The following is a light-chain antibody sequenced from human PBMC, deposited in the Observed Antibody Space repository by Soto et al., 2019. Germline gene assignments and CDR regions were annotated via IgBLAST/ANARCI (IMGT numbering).Light chain of an antibody. Sequence: DIQMTQSPSTLSASVGDRVTITCRASQTVNTWLAWYQQKPAKDPKVLIFDASSLKTGVPSRCSGSGSGTEFTLTISNLQPDDFATYYCQQYDSYSSGPFGQGTKVEIK. J-gene: IGKJ1*01. CDR3: QQYDSYSSGP. V-gene: IGKV1-5*01. CDR1: QTVNTW. CDR2: DAS.